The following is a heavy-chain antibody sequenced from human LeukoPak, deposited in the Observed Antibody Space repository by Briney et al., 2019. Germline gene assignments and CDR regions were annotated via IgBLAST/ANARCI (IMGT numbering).Heavy chain of an antibody. J-gene: IGHJ6*02. V-gene: IGHV3-30-3*01. CDR2: ISYDGSNK. CDR1: GFTFSSYA. CDR3: AREELFFYYYDSSGLYGMDV. D-gene: IGHD3-22*01. Sequence: GRSLRLSCAASGFTFSSYAMHWVRQAPGKGLEWVAVISYDGSNKYYADSVKGRFTISSDNSKNTLYLQMNSLRAEGTAVYYCAREELFFYYYDSSGLYGMDVWGQGTTVTVSS.